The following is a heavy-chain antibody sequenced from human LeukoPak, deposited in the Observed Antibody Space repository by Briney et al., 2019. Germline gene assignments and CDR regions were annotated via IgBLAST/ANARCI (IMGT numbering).Heavy chain of an antibody. CDR1: GFIFSNYA. Sequence: PGRSLTLSCAASGFIFSNYAMHWVRQAPATGLEWVAVISYDGSNKYYADSVKGRFTISRDNSKNTLFLQMNSLRAEDTAVYYCARDLDSSSWYILWFDPWGQGTLVTVSS. V-gene: IGHV3-30-3*01. CDR2: ISYDGSNK. J-gene: IGHJ5*02. D-gene: IGHD6-13*01. CDR3: ARDLDSSSWYILWFDP.